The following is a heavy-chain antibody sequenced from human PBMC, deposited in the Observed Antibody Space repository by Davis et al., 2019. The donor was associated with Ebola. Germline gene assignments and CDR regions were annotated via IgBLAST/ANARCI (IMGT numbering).Heavy chain of an antibody. J-gene: IGHJ4*02. CDR3: ARDSMVAGNDY. Sequence: ASVKVSCKASGYTFTSYAMHWVRQAPGQRLEWMGWISAYNGNTNYAQKLQGRVTMTTDTSTSTAYMELRSLRSDDTAVYYCARDSMVAGNDYWGQGTLVTVSS. CDR2: ISAYNGNT. D-gene: IGHD6-19*01. CDR1: GYTFTSYA. V-gene: IGHV1-18*01.